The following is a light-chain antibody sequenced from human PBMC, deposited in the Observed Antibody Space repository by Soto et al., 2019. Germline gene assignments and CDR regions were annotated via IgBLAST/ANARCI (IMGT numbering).Light chain of an antibody. CDR1: QAISSN. CDR2: GAS. CDR3: QQYNNWSLIA. V-gene: IGKV3-15*01. J-gene: IGKJ4*01. Sequence: EIVMTQSPATLSVSRGERAALSCRANQAISSNLAWYQQRPGQAPRLLIYGASTRATGVPARFSGSGSGTEFTLTISSLQSEDFAVYYCQQYNNWSLIAFGGGTKVDIK.